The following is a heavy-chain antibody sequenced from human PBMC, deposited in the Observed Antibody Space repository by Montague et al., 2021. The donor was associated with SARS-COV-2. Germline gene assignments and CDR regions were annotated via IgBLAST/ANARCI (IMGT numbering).Heavy chain of an antibody. Sequence: SETPSLTCTVPGGSITNNIDYWAWMHQPPGKGLEWIGSIYYTGNTYYNPSLKSRVTISVVTSKNHFTLKLSSVTAAETAVYYCARLKRYFDSSGSPSSFDFWGKGTKVTVSS. J-gene: IGHJ3*01. CDR2: IYYTGNT. V-gene: IGHV4-39*02. CDR3: ARLKRYFDSSGSPSSFDF. D-gene: IGHD3-22*01. CDR1: GGSITNNIDY.